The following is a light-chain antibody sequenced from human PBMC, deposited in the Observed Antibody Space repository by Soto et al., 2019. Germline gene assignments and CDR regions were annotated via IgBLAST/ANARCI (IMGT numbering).Light chain of an antibody. J-gene: IGKJ1*01. Sequence: DIVMTQSPDSLAVSLGERATINCKSSQSLLHLAWYQQKPGQPPKLLIYWASTRESGVPARFSGSASGTDFTLTISSLRAEDVAVYYCQQYYTTPATFGQGTKVELK. CDR1: QSLLH. V-gene: IGKV4-1*01. CDR3: QQYYTTPAT. CDR2: WAS.